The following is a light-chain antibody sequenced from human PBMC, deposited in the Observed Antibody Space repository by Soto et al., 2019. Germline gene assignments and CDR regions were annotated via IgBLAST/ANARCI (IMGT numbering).Light chain of an antibody. CDR1: QSVGHN. CDR2: ATS. J-gene: IGKJ4*01. CDR3: QQYGDWPLT. V-gene: IGKV3-15*01. Sequence: EIVVTQSPATLSVSPGERATLSCRASQSVGHNFAWYHKKPGQAPRLLIFATSTRATGVPARFSGSGSGTEFTLTISSLPSEDFAVYYCQQYGDWPLTFGGGAKVEIE.